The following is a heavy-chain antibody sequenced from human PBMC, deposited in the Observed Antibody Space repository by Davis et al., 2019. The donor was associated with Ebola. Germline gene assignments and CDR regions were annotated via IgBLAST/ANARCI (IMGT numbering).Heavy chain of an antibody. D-gene: IGHD6-6*01. V-gene: IGHV4-34*01. CDR1: GGSFSAYY. J-gene: IGHJ5*02. CDR2: IYHSGST. Sequence: SETLSLTFAVYGGSFSAYYWSCIPQPPGKGLEWIGYIYHSGSTYYNPSLKSRVTISVDRSKNQFSLKLSSVTAADTAVYYCARGIAVRMKVWFDPWGQGTLVTVSS. CDR3: ARGIAVRMKVWFDP.